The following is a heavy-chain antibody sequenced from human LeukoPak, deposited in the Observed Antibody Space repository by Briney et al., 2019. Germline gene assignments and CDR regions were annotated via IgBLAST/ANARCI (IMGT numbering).Heavy chain of an antibody. CDR2: INPNSGGT. CDR1: GYTFTGYY. J-gene: IGHJ5*02. Sequence: ASVKVSCKASGYTFTGYYMHWVRQAPGQGLEWMGWINPNSGGTNYAQKFQGRVTMTRDTSIGTAYMELSRLRSDDTAVYYCARTWSLIAARRWVNWFDPWGQGTLVTVSS. V-gene: IGHV1-2*02. D-gene: IGHD6-6*01. CDR3: ARTWSLIAARRWVNWFDP.